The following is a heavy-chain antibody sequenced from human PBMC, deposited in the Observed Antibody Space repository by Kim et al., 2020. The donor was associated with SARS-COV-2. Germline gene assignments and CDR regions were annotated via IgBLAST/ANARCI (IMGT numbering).Heavy chain of an antibody. CDR1: RFTFSSYG. D-gene: IGHD6-19*01. Sequence: GGSLRLSCAASRFTFSSYGMHWVRQAPGKGLEWVAAISYDGSNKYYADSVKGRLTISRDNSKNTLYLQMKSLRAEDTAVYYCAKEGYSSGWGGDWFDPFGQGTLVTVSS. CDR3: AKEGYSSGWGGDWFDP. J-gene: IGHJ5*02. CDR2: ISYDGSNK. V-gene: IGHV3-30*18.